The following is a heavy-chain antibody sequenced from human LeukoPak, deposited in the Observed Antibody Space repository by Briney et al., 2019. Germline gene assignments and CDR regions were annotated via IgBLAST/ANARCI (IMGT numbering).Heavy chain of an antibody. J-gene: IGHJ4*02. CDR3: ARVARVVFLEWLFEV. CDR2: ISYDGSNK. V-gene: IGHV3-30-3*01. D-gene: IGHD3-3*01. Sequence: PGGSLRLSCAASGFTFSNYAMSWVRQAPGKGLEWVAVISYDGSNKYYADSVKGRFTISRDNSKNTLYLQMNSLRAEDTAVYYCARVARVVFLEWLFEVWGQGTLVTVSS. CDR1: GFTFSNYA.